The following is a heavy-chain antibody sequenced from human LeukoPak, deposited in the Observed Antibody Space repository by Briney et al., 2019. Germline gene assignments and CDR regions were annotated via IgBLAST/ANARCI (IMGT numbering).Heavy chain of an antibody. CDR2: INPSGGST. V-gene: IGHV1-46*01. CDR3: ARSQRGYSYGYYYYYGMDV. D-gene: IGHD5-18*01. Sequence: ASVKVSCKASGYTFTSYYMHWVRQAPGQGLEWMGIINPSGGSTSYAQKFQGGVTMTRDTSTSTVYMELSSLRSEDTAVYYCARSQRGYSYGYYYYYGMDVWGQGTTVTVSS. CDR1: GYTFTSYY. J-gene: IGHJ6*02.